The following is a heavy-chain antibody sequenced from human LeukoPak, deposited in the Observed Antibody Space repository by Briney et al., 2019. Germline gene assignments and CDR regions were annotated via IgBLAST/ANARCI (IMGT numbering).Heavy chain of an antibody. CDR1: GFTFSSYG. CDR3: ARGAWRSIFDY. CDR2: IWYDGSNK. D-gene: IGHD3-3*01. J-gene: IGHJ4*02. Sequence: PGGSLRLSCAASGFTFSSYGMHWVRQAPGKRLEWVAVIWYDGSNKYYADSVKGRFTISRDNSKNTLYLQMNSLRAEDTAVYYCARGAWRSIFDYWGQGTLVTVSS. V-gene: IGHV3-33*01.